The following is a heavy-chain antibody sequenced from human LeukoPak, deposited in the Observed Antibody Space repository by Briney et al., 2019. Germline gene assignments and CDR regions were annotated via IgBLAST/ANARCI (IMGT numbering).Heavy chain of an antibody. V-gene: IGHV4-34*01. J-gene: IGHJ4*02. D-gene: IGHD1-1*01. Sequence: PETPSLTCAVSGGSPTGYYGTWVRQTPGQGLGWIGEINLRGRANYNPSLKRRVTLSVDTSNHQFSLRLNCVTAAHTAVYYCGGHNWDEADPNQWGQGSLVIVSS. CDR1: GGSPTGYY. CDR3: GGHNWDEADPNQ. CDR2: INLRGRA.